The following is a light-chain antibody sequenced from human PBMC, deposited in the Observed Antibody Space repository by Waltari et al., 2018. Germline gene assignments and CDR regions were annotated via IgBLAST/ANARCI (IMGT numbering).Light chain of an antibody. J-gene: IGKJ2*01. CDR1: KSFLYSSNNNNY. CDR3: QQCFSTPYT. CDR2: CAS. V-gene: IGKV4-1*01. Sequence: EIVMTTSPESTLVSLGERGTINSNTGKSFLYSSNNNNYLAWYQQKPGQPPKLLIYCASTRESGVPDRFSGSGSGTDFTLTISSLQAEDVAVYYCQQCFSTPYTFGQGTKLEIK.